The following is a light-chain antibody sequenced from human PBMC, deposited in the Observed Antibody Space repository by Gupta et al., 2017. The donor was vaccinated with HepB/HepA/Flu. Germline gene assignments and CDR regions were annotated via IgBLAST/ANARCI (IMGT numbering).Light chain of an antibody. CDR3: QQYDSCPWT. CDR1: QNVNSW. J-gene: IGKJ1*01. CDR2: KAS. V-gene: IGKV1-5*03. Sequence: DIQMTQSPSTLSSSVGDRVTLTCRASQNVNSWLAWYQQKPGKAPKLLIYKASGLQSGVPSRFSGSGFETEFTLTISTLQPDDFAIYYCQQYDSCPWTFGQGTKVE.